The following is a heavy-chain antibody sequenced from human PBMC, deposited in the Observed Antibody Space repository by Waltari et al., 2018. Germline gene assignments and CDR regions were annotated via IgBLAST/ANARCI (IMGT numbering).Heavy chain of an antibody. CDR1: GYTFTGYY. CDR2: INPNSGGT. V-gene: IGHV1-2*02. CDR3: ARQWYSGSYGSNFDY. D-gene: IGHD1-26*01. J-gene: IGHJ4*02. Sequence: QVQLVQSGAEVKKPGASVKVSCKASGYTFTGYYMHWVGQAPGQGLEWMGWINPNSGGTNYAQKFQGRVTMTRDTSISTAYMELSRLRSDDTAVYYCARQWYSGSYGSNFDYWGQGTLVTVSS.